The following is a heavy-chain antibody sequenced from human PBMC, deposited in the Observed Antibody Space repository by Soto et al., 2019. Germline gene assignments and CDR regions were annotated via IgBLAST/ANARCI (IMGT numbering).Heavy chain of an antibody. Sequence: PGGSLRLSCAGSGFSFSDYSINWVRQAPGKGLEWVSSISRFGSFIYYADSVKGRFTISRDNAKNSLYLQMNSLRDEDTAVYYCARDFIRPITGITWYYGMDVWGQGTTVTVSS. CDR2: ISRFGSFI. D-gene: IGHD1-7*01. CDR3: ARDFIRPITGITWYYGMDV. CDR1: GFSFSDYS. J-gene: IGHJ6*02. V-gene: IGHV3-21*01.